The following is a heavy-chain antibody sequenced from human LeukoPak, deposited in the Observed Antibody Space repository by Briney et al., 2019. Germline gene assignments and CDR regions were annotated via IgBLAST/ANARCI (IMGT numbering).Heavy chain of an antibody. CDR3: AWTGTLRYFDWPSTIDY. Sequence: GASVKVSCKASGYTFTSYYMHWVRQAPGQGLEWMGIINPSGGSTSYAQKFQGRVTITADESTSTAYMELSSLRSEDTAVYYCAWTGTLRYFDWPSTIDYWGQGTLVTVSS. V-gene: IGHV1-46*01. CDR1: GYTFTSYY. CDR2: INPSGGST. J-gene: IGHJ4*02. D-gene: IGHD3-9*01.